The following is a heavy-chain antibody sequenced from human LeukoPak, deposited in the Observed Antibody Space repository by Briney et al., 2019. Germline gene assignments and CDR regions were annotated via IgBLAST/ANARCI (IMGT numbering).Heavy chain of an antibody. CDR2: VASSGTS. Sequence: SGTLCLTCTVSGDSLNTYYWTWIRQAPGKELEWIGFVASSGTSNYNPSLKSPASISIDTSKNQFSLALTSVTPADTAVYYCARVVRGVVTSNWFDPWGQGTLVSVSS. V-gene: IGHV4-59*01. J-gene: IGHJ5*02. D-gene: IGHD2-21*02. CDR1: GDSLNTYY. CDR3: ARVVRGVVTSNWFDP.